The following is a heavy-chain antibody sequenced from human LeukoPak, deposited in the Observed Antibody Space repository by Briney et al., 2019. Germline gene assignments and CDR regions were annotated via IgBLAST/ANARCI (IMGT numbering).Heavy chain of an antibody. D-gene: IGHD6-13*01. CDR3: ARDLQAAAGDNWFDP. V-gene: IGHV1-18*01. CDR2: ISAYNGNT. Sequence: ASVKVSCKASGYTFTSYGISWVRQAPGQGLEWMGWISAYNGNTNYAQKLQGRVTMTTDTSTSTAYMELRSLRSDDTAVYYCARDLQAAAGDNWFDPWGQGTLVTVSS. J-gene: IGHJ5*02. CDR1: GYTFTSYG.